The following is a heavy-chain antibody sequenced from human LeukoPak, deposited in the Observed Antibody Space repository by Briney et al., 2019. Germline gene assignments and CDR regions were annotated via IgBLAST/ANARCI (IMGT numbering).Heavy chain of an antibody. CDR3: AREGTVRYYFDY. D-gene: IGHD4-17*01. J-gene: IGHJ4*02. V-gene: IGHV4-34*01. CDR1: GGSFSGYY. Sequence: KASETLSLTCAVYGGSFSGYYWSWIRQPPGKGLEWIGEINHSGSTNYNPSLRSRVTISVDTSKSQFSLKLSSVTAADTAVYYCAREGTVRYYFDYWGQGTLVTASS. CDR2: INHSGST.